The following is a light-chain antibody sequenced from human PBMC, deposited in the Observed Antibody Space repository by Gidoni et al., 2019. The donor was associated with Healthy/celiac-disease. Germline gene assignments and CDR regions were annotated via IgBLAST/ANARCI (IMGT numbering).Light chain of an antibody. Sequence: EIVFTQSPGTLSLSPGERATLSCRASQSVSSSYLAWYQQKPGQAPRLLIYGASSRATGIPDRFSGSGSGTDFTLTISSLEPEDFAVYYCQQYGSSRTFGQGTKVEIK. V-gene: IGKV3-20*01. CDR1: QSVSSSY. J-gene: IGKJ1*01. CDR2: GAS. CDR3: QQYGSSRT.